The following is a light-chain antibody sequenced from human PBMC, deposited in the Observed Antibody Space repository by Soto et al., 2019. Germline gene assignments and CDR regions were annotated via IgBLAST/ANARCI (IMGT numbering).Light chain of an antibody. Sequence: IVMTQSPATLSVSPGERATLSCRSSPSVSSNLAWYQQKPGQAPRRLIYGASTRATGIPARFSGSGSGTEFPLTISSLQSEDFAVYYCQQYNNWHPLTFGGGTKVEIK. CDR1: PSVSSN. V-gene: IGKV3-15*01. J-gene: IGKJ4*01. CDR2: GAS. CDR3: QQYNNWHPLT.